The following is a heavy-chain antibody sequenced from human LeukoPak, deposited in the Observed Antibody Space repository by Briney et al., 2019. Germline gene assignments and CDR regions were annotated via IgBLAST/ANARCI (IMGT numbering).Heavy chain of an antibody. D-gene: IGHD1-26*01. V-gene: IGHV4-59*01. CDR2: IYYSGST. CDR1: GGSISSYY. J-gene: IGHJ3*02. Sequence: SETLSLTCTVSGGSISSYYWSWIRQPPGKGLEWIGYIYYSGSTNYNPSLKSRVTISVDTSRDQFSLKLSSVTAADTAVYYCARVGGSYRKEAFDIWGQGTMVTVSS. CDR3: ARVGGSYRKEAFDI.